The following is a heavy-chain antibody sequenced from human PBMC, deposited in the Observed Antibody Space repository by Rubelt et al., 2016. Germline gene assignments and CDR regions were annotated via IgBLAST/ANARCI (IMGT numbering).Heavy chain of an antibody. CDR2: IRSKTYGGTT. V-gene: IGHV3-49*03. CDR3: ARGTREFDS. D-gene: IGHD3/OR15-3a*01. Sequence: AMSWFRPAPGKELEWVGFIRSKTYGGTTEYAASVTGRFTISRDDSKSIAFLQMNSLREEDTAVYYCARGTREFDSWGQGTLVTVSS. CDR1: A. J-gene: IGHJ4*02.